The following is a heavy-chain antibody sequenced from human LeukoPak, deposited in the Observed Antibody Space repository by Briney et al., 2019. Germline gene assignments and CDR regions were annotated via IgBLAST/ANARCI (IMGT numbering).Heavy chain of an antibody. V-gene: IGHV4-4*08. CDR3: ATSYDGKTSPYDL. CDR1: NDSISSYC. D-gene: IGHD4-23*01. CDR2: MCPSGRT. J-gene: IGHJ5*02. Sequence: SETLSLTCTVSNDSISSYCCSWIRQPPGKGLEWIGFMCPSGRTDYNPSLKSRVTMSVDTSKNQLSMELRFLTAADTAVYYCATSYDGKTSPYDLWGHGTLVTVSS.